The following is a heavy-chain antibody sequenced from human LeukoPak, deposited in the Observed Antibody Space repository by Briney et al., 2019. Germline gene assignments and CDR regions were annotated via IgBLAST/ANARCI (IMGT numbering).Heavy chain of an antibody. J-gene: IGHJ4*02. CDR1: GGSISSSSYY. CDR2: IYYSGST. Sequence: SETLSLTCTVSGGSISSSSYYWGWIRQPPGKGLEWIGSIYYSGSTYYNPSLKSRVTISVDTSKNQFSLKLSSVTAADTAVYYCARHGAMVLGDTTYYFDYWGQGTLVTVSS. CDR3: ARHGAMVLGDTTYYFDY. D-gene: IGHD3-10*01. V-gene: IGHV4-39*01.